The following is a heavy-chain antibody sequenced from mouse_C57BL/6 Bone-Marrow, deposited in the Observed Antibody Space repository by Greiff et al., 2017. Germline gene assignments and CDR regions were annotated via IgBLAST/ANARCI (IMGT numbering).Heavy chain of an antibody. V-gene: IGHV1-39*01. J-gene: IGHJ1*03. D-gene: IGHD1-1*01. CDR2: INPNYGTT. CDR1: GYSFTDYN. CDR3: ARMFYYGRGYWYFDV. Sequence: EVQGVESGPELVKPGASVKISCKASGYSFTDYNMNWVKQSNGKSLEWIGVINPNYGTTSYNQKFKGKATLTVDQSSSTAYMQLNSLTSEDSAVYYCARMFYYGRGYWYFDVWGTGTTVTVSS.